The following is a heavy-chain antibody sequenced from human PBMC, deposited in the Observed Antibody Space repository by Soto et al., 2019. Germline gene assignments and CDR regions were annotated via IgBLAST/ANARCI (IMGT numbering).Heavy chain of an antibody. D-gene: IGHD2-15*01. CDR1: GFTFSSYG. Sequence: GGSLRLSCAASGFTFSSYGMHWVRQAPGKGLEWVAVISYDGSNKYYADSVKGRFTISRDNSKNTLYLQMNSLRAEGTAVYYCANVSYSFFGGSSTTDCFDPSGQGTLVTVSS. J-gene: IGHJ5*02. V-gene: IGHV3-30*18. CDR2: ISYDGSNK. CDR3: ANVSYSFFGGSSTTDCFDP.